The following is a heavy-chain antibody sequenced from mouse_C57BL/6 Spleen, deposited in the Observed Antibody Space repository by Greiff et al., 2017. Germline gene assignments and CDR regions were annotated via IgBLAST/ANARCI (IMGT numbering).Heavy chain of an antibody. Sequence: EVQLVESEGGLVQPGSSMKLSCTASGFTFSDYYMAWVRQVPEKGLEWVANINYDGSSTYYLDSLKSRFIISRDNAKNILYLQMSSLKSEDTATYYCARAHYYGYYFDYWGQGTTLTVSS. CDR1: GFTFSDYY. J-gene: IGHJ2*01. D-gene: IGHD1-2*01. V-gene: IGHV5-16*01. CDR2: INYDGSST. CDR3: ARAHYYGYYFDY.